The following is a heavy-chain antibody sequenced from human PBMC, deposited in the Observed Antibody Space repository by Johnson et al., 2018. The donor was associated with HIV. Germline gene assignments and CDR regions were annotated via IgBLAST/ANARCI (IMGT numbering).Heavy chain of an antibody. CDR1: GFTFDDYG. CDR3: ARAGQQWLADAFDI. J-gene: IGHJ3*02. Sequence: QVQLVESGGGVVRPGGSLRLSCAASGFTFDDYGMSWVRQAPGKGLEWVAFIRYDGSNKYYAASVKGRFTISRENSRNTLYLQMNSLRAEDTAVYYCARAGQQWLADAFDIWGQGTMVTVSS. CDR2: IRYDGSNK. V-gene: IGHV3-30*02. D-gene: IGHD6-19*01.